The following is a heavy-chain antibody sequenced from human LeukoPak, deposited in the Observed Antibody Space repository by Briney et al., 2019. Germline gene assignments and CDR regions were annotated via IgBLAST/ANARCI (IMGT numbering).Heavy chain of an antibody. Sequence: ASVKVSCKASGYTFTSYYIHWVRQAPGHGLEWMGISNPSGDSTNYAQKFQGRVTMTEDTSTDTAYMELSSLRSEDTAVYYCATGGYSSGWLDYWGQGTLVTVSS. CDR3: ATGGYSSGWLDY. CDR2: SNPSGDST. CDR1: GYTFTSYY. V-gene: IGHV1-46*01. D-gene: IGHD6-19*01. J-gene: IGHJ4*02.